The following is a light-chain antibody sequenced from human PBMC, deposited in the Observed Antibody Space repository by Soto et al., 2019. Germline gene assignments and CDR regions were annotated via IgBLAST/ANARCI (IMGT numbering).Light chain of an antibody. CDR1: QDIDIS. CDR2: AAS. Sequence: DINMTLFPSTLSASVRDRDTITCRSSQDIDISLAWFQQRPGEAPKLLIFAASGLESGVPSTFSGSGSGTEFTLTISSVQPDDFATYFCQHYDTFSWTVGQGTKVDIK. V-gene: IGKV1-5*01. CDR3: QHYDTFSWT. J-gene: IGKJ1*01.